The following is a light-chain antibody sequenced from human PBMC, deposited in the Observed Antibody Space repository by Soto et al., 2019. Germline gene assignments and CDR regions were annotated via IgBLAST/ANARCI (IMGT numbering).Light chain of an antibody. J-gene: IGLJ3*02. CDR2: DVT. CDR3: SSYTTINTVVV. CDR1: TSDIGAYNY. Sequence: QSALTQPASVSGSPGQSITFSCTGTTSDIGAYNYVSLYQHHPGKAPKLLIYDVTDRPSGVSDRFSGSKSGTTASLTISGLQAEDEADYFCSSYTTINTVVVFGGGTKLTVL. V-gene: IGLV2-14*03.